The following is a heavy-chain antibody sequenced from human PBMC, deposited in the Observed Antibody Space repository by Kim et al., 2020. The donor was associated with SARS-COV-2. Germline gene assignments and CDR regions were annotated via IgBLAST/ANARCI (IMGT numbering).Heavy chain of an antibody. D-gene: IGHD2-2*01. J-gene: IGHJ2*01. V-gene: IGHV1-69*13. Sequence: SVKVSCKASGGTFSSYAISWVRQAPGQGLEWMGGIIPIFGTANYAQKFQGRVTITADESTSTAYMELSSLRSEDTAVYYCARGADIVVVPAASSYWYFDLWGRGTLVTVSS. CDR2: IIPIFGTA. CDR3: ARGADIVVVPAASSYWYFDL. CDR1: GGTFSSYA.